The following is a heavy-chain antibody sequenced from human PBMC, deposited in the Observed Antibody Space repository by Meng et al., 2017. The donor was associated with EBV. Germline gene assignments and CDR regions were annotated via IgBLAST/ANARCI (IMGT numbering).Heavy chain of an antibody. Sequence: QTTLKNSCPPLEHPTQTPTLTCTFSGFSLSTSGVGVGWIRQPPGKALEWLALIYWDDDKRYSPSLKSRLTITKDTSKNQVVLTMTNMDPVDTATYYCAHSRVGATEFDYWGQGTLVTVSS. D-gene: IGHD1-26*01. J-gene: IGHJ4*02. CDR3: AHSRVGATEFDY. CDR2: IYWDDDK. CDR1: GFSLSTSGVG. V-gene: IGHV2-5*02.